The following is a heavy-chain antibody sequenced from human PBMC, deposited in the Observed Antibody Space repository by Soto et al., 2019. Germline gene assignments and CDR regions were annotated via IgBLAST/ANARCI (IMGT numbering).Heavy chain of an antibody. D-gene: IGHD3-9*01. CDR2: ISSSSSTI. CDR3: ARGVLRYFDWLSRLDL. V-gene: IGHV3-48*02. Sequence: GGSLRLSCAASGFTFSSYSMNWVRQAPGKGLEWVSYISSSSSTIYYADSVKGRFTISRDNAKNSLYLQMNSLRDEDTAVYYCARGVLRYFDWLSRLDLWGRGTLVTVSS. CDR1: GFTFSSYS. J-gene: IGHJ2*01.